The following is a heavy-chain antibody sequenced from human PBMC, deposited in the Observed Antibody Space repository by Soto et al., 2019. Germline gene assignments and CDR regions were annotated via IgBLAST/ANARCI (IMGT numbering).Heavy chain of an antibody. CDR2: IYYSGST. CDR1: GGSISSGDYY. Sequence: SETLSLTCTVSGGSISSGDYYWSWIRQPPGKGLEWIGYIYYSGSTYYNPSLKSRVTISVDTSKNQFSLKLSSVTAADTAVYYCARTLVVINLGDNWFDLWGQGTLVTVSS. V-gene: IGHV4-30-4*01. J-gene: IGHJ5*02. CDR3: ARTLVVINLGDNWFDL. D-gene: IGHD3-22*01.